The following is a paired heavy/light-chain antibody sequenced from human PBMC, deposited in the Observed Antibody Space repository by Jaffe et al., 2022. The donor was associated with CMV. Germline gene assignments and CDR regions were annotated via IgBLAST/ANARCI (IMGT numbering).Light chain of an antibody. V-gene: IGKV2-28*01. CDR2: LGS. CDR3: MQALQTLIFT. CDR1: QSLLHSNGYNY. J-gene: IGKJ3*01. Sequence: DIVMTQSPLSLPVTPGEPASISCRSSQSLLHSNGYNYLDWYLQKPGQSPQLLIYLGSNRASGVPDRFSGSGSGTDFTLKISRVEAEDVGVYYCMQALQTLIFTFGPGTKVDIK.
Heavy chain of an antibody. CDR1: GGSISSYY. D-gene: IGHD4-17*01. CDR3: ARGNGDYDLYYYYGMDV. V-gene: IGHV4-4*07. J-gene: IGHJ6*02. CDR2: IYTSGST. Sequence: QVQLQESGPGLVKPSETLSLTCTVSGGSISSYYWSWIRQPAGKGLEWIGRIYTSGSTNYNPSLKSRVTMSVDTSKNQFSLKLSSVTAADTAVYYCARGNGDYDLYYYYGMDVWGQGTTVTVSS.